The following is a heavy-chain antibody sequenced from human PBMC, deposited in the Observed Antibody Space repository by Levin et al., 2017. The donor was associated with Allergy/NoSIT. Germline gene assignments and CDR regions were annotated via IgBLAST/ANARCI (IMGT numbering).Heavy chain of an antibody. Sequence: EASVKVSCKASGGTFSSYAISWVRQAPGQGLEWMGGIIPIFGTANYAQKFQGRVTITADESTSTAYMELSSLRSEDTAVYYCARARDTVTQYYYYYYGMDVWGQGTTVTVSS. V-gene: IGHV1-69*13. CDR3: ARARDTVTQYYYYYYGMDV. D-gene: IGHD4-17*01. CDR1: GGTFSSYA. J-gene: IGHJ6*02. CDR2: IIPIFGTA.